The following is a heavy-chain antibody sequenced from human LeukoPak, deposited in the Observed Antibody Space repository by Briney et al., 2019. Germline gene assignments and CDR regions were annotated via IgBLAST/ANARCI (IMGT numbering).Heavy chain of an antibody. Sequence: ASVKLSCKASGYTFTGYYMHWVRQAPGQGLEWMGRINPNRGGTNYAQKFQGRVTMTRDTSISTAYMELSRLRSDDTAVYYCARDRSVRLGELSPSGYWGQGTLVTVSS. J-gene: IGHJ4*02. CDR2: INPNRGGT. V-gene: IGHV1-2*06. CDR3: ARDRSVRLGELSPSGY. CDR1: GYTFTGYY. D-gene: IGHD3-16*02.